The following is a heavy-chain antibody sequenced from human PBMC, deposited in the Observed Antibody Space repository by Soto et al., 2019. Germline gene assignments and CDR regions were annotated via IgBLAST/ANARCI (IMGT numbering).Heavy chain of an antibody. V-gene: IGHV3-23*01. J-gene: IGHJ4*02. CDR3: AKDTLFNTVTTDGFDY. CDR2: ISGSGGST. Sequence: GGSLRLSCAASGFTFSSYAMSWVRQAPGKGLEWVSAISGSGGSTYYADSVKGRFTISRDNSKNKLYLQMNSLRAEDTAVYYCAKDTLFNTVTTDGFDYWGQGTLVTVSS. D-gene: IGHD4-17*01. CDR1: GFTFSSYA.